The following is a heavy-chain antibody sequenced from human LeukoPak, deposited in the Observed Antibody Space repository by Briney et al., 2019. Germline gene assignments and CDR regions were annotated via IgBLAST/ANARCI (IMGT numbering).Heavy chain of an antibody. Sequence: GGSLRLFCAASGFTFSSYGMHWVRQAPGKGLEWVAVIWYDGSNKYYADSVKGRFTISRDNSKNTLYLQMNSLRAEDTAVYYCAREEGYCSGGSCRTYYYYYGMDVWGQGTTVTVSS. J-gene: IGHJ6*02. D-gene: IGHD2-15*01. V-gene: IGHV3-33*01. CDR3: AREEGYCSGGSCRTYYYYYGMDV. CDR1: GFTFSSYG. CDR2: IWYDGSNK.